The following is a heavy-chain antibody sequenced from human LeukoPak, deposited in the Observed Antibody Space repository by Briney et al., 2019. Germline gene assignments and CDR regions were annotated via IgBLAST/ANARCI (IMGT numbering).Heavy chain of an antibody. CDR1: GFTFSDFV. V-gene: IGHV3-23*01. CDR2: ISGNGGSP. Sequence: PGGSLRLSCSASGFTFSDFVMTWVRQAPGKGLEWVSGISGNGGSPFYADSVKGRFTISRDNSQNTLYLQMSSLRVEDTAVYYCAKSHNIVATSGFDSWGQGTLVTVSS. J-gene: IGHJ4*02. D-gene: IGHD5-12*01. CDR3: AKSHNIVATSGFDS.